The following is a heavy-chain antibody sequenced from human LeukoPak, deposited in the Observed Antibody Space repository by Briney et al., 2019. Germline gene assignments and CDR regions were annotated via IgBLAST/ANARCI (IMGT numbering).Heavy chain of an antibody. CDR2: IFYSGST. J-gene: IGHJ3*02. V-gene: IGHV4-39*01. CDR3: ARSRADFWRGHPGVAFDI. CDR1: GGSISSGGYY. D-gene: IGHD3-3*01. Sequence: SETLSLTCTVSGGSISSGGYYWGCIRQPPGKGLEWIGSIFYSGSTYSSPSLKSRVTISVDPSKNQFSLKLSSVTAADTDVYYCARSRADFWRGHPGVAFDIWGQGTMVTVSS.